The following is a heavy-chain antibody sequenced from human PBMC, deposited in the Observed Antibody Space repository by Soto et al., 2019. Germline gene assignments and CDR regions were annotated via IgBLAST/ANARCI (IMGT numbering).Heavy chain of an antibody. CDR1: GFTFSSYA. CDR3: ARGDRGGTGAPASYYYAGLDV. CDR2: VSAGGDMT. D-gene: IGHD1-26*01. J-gene: IGHJ6*02. V-gene: IGHV3-23*01. Sequence: DVQLLESGGHLVQPGGSLRLSCAASGFTFSSYAMSWGRQAPGKELDWVSRVSAGGDMTYYSDSVKGRFTISRDNSTNALCLQMDSLIIEDTALYYCARGDRGGTGAPASYYYAGLDVWGQGTTVTV.